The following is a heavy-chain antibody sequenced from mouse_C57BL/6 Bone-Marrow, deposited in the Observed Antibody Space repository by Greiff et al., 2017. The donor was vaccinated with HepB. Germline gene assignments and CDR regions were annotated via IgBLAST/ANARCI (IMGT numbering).Heavy chain of an antibody. CDR3: ARPTVVATSFDY. CDR2: IYPGSGST. CDR1: GYTFTSYW. D-gene: IGHD1-1*01. Sequence: QVHVKQPGAELVKPGASVKMSCKASGYTFTSYWITWVKQRPGQGLEWIGDIYPGSGSTNYNEKFKSKATLTVDTSSSTAYMQLSSLTSEDSAVYYCARPTVVATSFDYWGQGTTLTVSS. J-gene: IGHJ2*01. V-gene: IGHV1-55*01.